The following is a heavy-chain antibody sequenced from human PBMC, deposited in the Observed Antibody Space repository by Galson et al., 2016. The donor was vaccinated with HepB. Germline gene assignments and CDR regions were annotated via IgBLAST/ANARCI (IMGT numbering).Heavy chain of an antibody. D-gene: IGHD1-26*01. CDR1: GGSISSINW. CDR3: ARGPVGAKSLYYFDY. CDR2: IYHGGNT. V-gene: IGHV4-4*02. J-gene: IGHJ4*02. Sequence: SETLSLTCTVSGGSISSINWWSWVRQPPGKGLEWIGGIYHGGNTNYNPSLKSRVTISVDTSKNQFSLKLSSVTAADTAVYYCARGPVGAKSLYYFDYWGQGTLVTVSS.